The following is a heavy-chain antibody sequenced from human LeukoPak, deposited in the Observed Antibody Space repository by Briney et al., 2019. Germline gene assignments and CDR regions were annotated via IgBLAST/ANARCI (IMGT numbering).Heavy chain of an antibody. Sequence: DPSETLSLTCTVSGGSISSSSYYWGWIRQPPGKGLEWIGSIYYSGSTYYNPSLKSRVTISVDTSKNQFSLKLSSVTAADTAVYYCARSQSSSSWYVIKNWFDPWGQGTLVTVSS. CDR2: IYYSGST. V-gene: IGHV4-39*01. J-gene: IGHJ5*02. D-gene: IGHD6-13*01. CDR1: GGSISSSSYY. CDR3: ARSQSSSSWYVIKNWFDP.